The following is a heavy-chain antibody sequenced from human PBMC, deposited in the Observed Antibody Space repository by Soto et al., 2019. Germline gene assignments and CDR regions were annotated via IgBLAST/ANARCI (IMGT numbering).Heavy chain of an antibody. CDR2: IKQDGSEK. Sequence: GGSLRLSCAASGFTFSSYWMSWVRQAPGKGLEWVANIKQDGSEKYYVDSVKGRFTISRDNAKNSLYLQMNSLRAEDTAVYYCARMSGPAAKQRAIYYYYYMDVWGKGTTVTVSS. CDR3: ARMSGPAAKQRAIYYYYYMDV. CDR1: GFTFSSYW. J-gene: IGHJ6*03. D-gene: IGHD2-2*01. V-gene: IGHV3-7*03.